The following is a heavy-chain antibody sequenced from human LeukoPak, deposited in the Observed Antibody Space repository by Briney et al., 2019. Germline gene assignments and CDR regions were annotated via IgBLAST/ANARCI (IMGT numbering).Heavy chain of an antibody. J-gene: IGHJ3*01. Sequence: SVKVSCKASGDNFSSYVITWVRQAPGQGLEWMGRIIPTLDVANFAQKFKGRVTITADKSTNTAHLELSSLRSEDTAVYYCTREGVYAPDPTSYHRLPFDFWGEGTVFIVSS. V-gene: IGHV1-69*04. CDR1: GDNFSSYV. CDR3: TREGVYAPDPTSYHRLPFDF. CDR2: IIPTLDVA. D-gene: IGHD3-16*02.